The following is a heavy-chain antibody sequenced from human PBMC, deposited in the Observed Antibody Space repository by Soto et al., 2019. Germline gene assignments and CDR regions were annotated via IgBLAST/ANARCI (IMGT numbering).Heavy chain of an antibody. CDR3: ASDGGTLSSSL. CDR1: GGTFSSYT. J-gene: IGHJ4*02. D-gene: IGHD6-13*01. Sequence: SVKVSCKASGGTFSSYTISLVRQAPGQGLEWMGRIIPILGIANYAQKFQGRVTITADKSTSTAYMELSSLRSEDTAVYYCASDGGTLSSSLWGQGTLVTVSS. V-gene: IGHV1-69*02. CDR2: IIPILGIA.